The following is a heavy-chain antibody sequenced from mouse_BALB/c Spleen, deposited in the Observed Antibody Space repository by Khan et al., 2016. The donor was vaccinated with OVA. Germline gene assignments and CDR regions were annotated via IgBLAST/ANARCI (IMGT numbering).Heavy chain of an antibody. J-gene: IGHJ4*01. V-gene: IGHV1-4*01. CDR3: ARRTTVYTRDC. CDR2: INPRSAYT. CDR1: GYTFTSNT. Sequence: QVQLQQSGAELTRPGASVKMSCKASGYTFTSNTMHWVKQRPGQGLEWIGYINPRSAYTNYNQNFKDKATLTADTSSSTAYMQLRSLTSEDTAVYYCARRTTVYTRDCWGQGTSVTVSS. D-gene: IGHD1-1*01.